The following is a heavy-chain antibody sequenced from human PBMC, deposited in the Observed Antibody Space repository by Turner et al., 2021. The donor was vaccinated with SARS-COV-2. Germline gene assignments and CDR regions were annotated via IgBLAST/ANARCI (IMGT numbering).Heavy chain of an antibody. Sequence: HVPVQESGTGVVKPSHPLSLTRSVSGGSISSGGYYWSWIRQHPGKGLEWIGYIYYSGSTYYNPSLKSRVTISVDTSKNQFSLKLSSVTAADTAVYYCARLRYFDWSYYFDYWGQGTLVTVSS. V-gene: IGHV4-31*03. CDR3: ARLRYFDWSYYFDY. CDR1: GGSISSGGYY. CDR2: IYYSGST. D-gene: IGHD3-9*01. J-gene: IGHJ4*02.